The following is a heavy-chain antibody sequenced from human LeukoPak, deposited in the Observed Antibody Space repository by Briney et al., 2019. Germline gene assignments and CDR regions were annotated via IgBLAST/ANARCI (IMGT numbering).Heavy chain of an antibody. CDR2: ISGSGGST. CDR3: AKDQRGYCSTTTCYLFDY. J-gene: IGHJ4*02. CDR1: GFTFSNYA. V-gene: IGHV3-23*01. D-gene: IGHD2-2*01. Sequence: GGSLRLSCAASGFTFSNYAMSWVRQAPGKGLEWVTAISGSGGSTYYADSVKGRFTISRDSSKNTLYVQMNSLRAEDTAVYYCAKDQRGYCSTTTCYLFDYWGQGTLVTVSS.